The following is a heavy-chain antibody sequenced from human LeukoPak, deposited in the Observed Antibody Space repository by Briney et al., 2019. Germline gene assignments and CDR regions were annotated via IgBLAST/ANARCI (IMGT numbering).Heavy chain of an antibody. D-gene: IGHD2-8*02. CDR3: ATYRQVLLPFES. J-gene: IGHJ4*02. Sequence: GGSLRLSCAASGFTFSSYAMSWVRQAPGKGLEWVSAISGSGGSTYYADSVKGRFTISRDNSKSTLSLQMNSLRAEDTAMYYCATYRQVLLPFESWGQGTLVTVSS. V-gene: IGHV3-23*01. CDR2: ISGSGGST. CDR1: GFTFSSYA.